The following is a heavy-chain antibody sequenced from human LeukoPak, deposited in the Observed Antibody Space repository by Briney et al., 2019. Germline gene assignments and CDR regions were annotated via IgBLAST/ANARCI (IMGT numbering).Heavy chain of an antibody. Sequence: GGSLRLSCAASGFTFSSYGMHWVRQAPGKGLEWVAFIRYDGSNKYYADSVKGRFTISRDNSKNTLYLQMNSLRAEDTAVYYCAKDHVAGIAEYFQHWGQGTLVTVSS. CDR3: AKDHVAGIAEYFQH. CDR2: IRYDGSNK. D-gene: IGHD6-19*01. CDR1: GFTFSSYG. J-gene: IGHJ1*01. V-gene: IGHV3-30*02.